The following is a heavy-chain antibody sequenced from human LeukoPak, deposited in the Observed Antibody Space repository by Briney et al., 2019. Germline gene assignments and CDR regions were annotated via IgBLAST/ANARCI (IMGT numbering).Heavy chain of an antibody. Sequence: GGSLRLSCAASGFTVSSKCMSWVRQAPGKGLEWVSYISSSGSTIYYADSVKGRFTISRDNAKNSLYLQMNSLRAEDTAVYYCARSVASIAAAGIDAFDIWGQGTMVTVSS. CDR1: GFTVSSKC. CDR3: ARSVASIAAAGIDAFDI. D-gene: IGHD6-13*01. CDR2: ISSSGSTI. J-gene: IGHJ3*02. V-gene: IGHV3-11*01.